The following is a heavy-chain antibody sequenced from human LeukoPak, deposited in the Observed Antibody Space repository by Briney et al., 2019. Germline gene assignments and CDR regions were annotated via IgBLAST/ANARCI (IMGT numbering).Heavy chain of an antibody. CDR3: ARYAYGSGSYYDY. D-gene: IGHD3-10*01. CDR2: IYNSGNT. V-gene: IGHV4-59*08. CDR1: GGSINSYY. J-gene: IGHJ4*02. Sequence: SETLSLTCTVSGGSINSYYWSWMRQPPGKGLEWIGYIYNSGNTNYNPSLKSRVTISVDTSKNQFSLKVSSVTAADTAVYYCARYAYGSGSYYDYWGQGPLVTVSS.